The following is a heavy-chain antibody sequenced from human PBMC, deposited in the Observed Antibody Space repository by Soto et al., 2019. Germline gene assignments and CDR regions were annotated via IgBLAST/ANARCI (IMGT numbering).Heavy chain of an antibody. CDR1: GGSISSYY. D-gene: IGHD6-13*01. Sequence: PSETLSLSCTVSGGSISSYYWSWIRQPPGKGLEWIGYIYYSGSTNYNPSLKSRVTISVDTSKNQFSLKLTSVTAADTAVYYCARYSNNGSQTEGMDVWGQGPTVTVSS. CDR3: ARYSNNGSQTEGMDV. V-gene: IGHV4-59*12. J-gene: IGHJ6*02. CDR2: IYYSGST.